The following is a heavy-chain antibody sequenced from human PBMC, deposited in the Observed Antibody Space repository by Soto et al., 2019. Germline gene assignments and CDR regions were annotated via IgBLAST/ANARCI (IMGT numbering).Heavy chain of an antibody. CDR3: VKQEHGLDGVAFDY. Sequence: GGSLRLSCSASGFIFSESTIYWVRQVPGKGLEAISAVSTSGRSTYYADSVKDRFTISRDNSKNTLFLQMGSLGPEDTAIYYCVKQEHGLDGVAFDYWGQGTQVTVSS. V-gene: IGHV3-64D*06. CDR2: VSTSGRST. J-gene: IGHJ4*02. D-gene: IGHD3-16*01. CDR1: GFIFSEST.